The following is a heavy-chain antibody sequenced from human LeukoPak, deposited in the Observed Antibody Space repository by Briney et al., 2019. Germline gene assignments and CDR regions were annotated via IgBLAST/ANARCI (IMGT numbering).Heavy chain of an antibody. CDR2: INHSGST. Sequence: SETLSLTCAVYGGSFSGYYWSWIRQPPGKGLEWIGEINHSGSTNYNPSLKSRVTISVDTSKNQFSLKLSSVTAADTAVYYCARRYCSGGSCYSPTIDYWGQGTLVTVSS. J-gene: IGHJ4*02. CDR3: ARRYCSGGSCYSPTIDY. CDR1: GGSFSGYY. D-gene: IGHD2-15*01. V-gene: IGHV4-34*01.